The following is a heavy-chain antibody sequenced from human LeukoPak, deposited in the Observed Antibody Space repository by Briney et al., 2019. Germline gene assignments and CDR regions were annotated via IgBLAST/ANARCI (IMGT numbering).Heavy chain of an antibody. CDR2: MYYRGST. CDR3: ARDAGHQLSRRNYYAMDV. J-gene: IGHJ6*02. CDR1: GGSINSSSYY. Sequence: SETLSLTCTVSGGSINSSSYYWGWVRQPPGKGLEWIGSMYYRGSTYYNPSLKSRVTMSVDTSKNQFSLKLSSVTAADTAVYYCARDAGHQLSRRNYYAMDVWGQGTTVTVSS. D-gene: IGHD1-1*01. V-gene: IGHV4-39*07.